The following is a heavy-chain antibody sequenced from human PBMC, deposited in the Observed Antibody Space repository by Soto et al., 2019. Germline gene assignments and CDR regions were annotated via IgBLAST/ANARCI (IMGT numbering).Heavy chain of an antibody. D-gene: IGHD3-22*01. Sequence: QVQMVESGGGVVQPGRSLRLSCAASGFTFSSYAMHWVRQAPGKGLEWVAVISYDGSNKYYADSVKGLFTISRDNSNSTLYLQMNSLRAEDTAVYYCASAKVVVITRFDYWGQGTLVTVSS. CDR2: ISYDGSNK. V-gene: IGHV3-30-3*01. CDR3: ASAKVVVITRFDY. J-gene: IGHJ4*02. CDR1: GFTFSSYA.